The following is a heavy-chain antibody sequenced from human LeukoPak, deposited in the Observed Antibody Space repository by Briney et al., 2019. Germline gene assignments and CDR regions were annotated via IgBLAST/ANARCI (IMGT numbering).Heavy chain of an antibody. V-gene: IGHV3-30*02. D-gene: IGHD3-10*01. CDR3: AKCMVQTYYYIDV. CDR1: GFTFSTHG. CDR2: IRNDGSSK. Sequence: GGSLRLSCAASGFTFSTHGMHWVRQAPGKGLEWVAFIRNDGSSKYYADSVKGRFTISRDNSNNTLYLQMNTLTVQDTAVYYSAKCMVQTYYYIDVSGKGTTVTVSS. J-gene: IGHJ6*03.